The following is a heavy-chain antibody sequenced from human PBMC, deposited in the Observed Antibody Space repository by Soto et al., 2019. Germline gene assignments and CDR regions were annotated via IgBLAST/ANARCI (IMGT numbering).Heavy chain of an antibody. CDR3: ANSPRGYAYYFDH. Sequence: QITLKESGPTLVKPTQTLTLTCTFSGFSLSTRGVAVGWFRQPPGKALEWLALIYWDEDKWYSPTLKSRLTITNDTPENQVVLTMANMDPVDPATDYGANSPRGYAYYFDHGGQGTLVTVSS. D-gene: IGHD5-12*01. CDR1: GFSLSTRGVA. CDR2: IYWDEDK. V-gene: IGHV2-5*02. J-gene: IGHJ4*02.